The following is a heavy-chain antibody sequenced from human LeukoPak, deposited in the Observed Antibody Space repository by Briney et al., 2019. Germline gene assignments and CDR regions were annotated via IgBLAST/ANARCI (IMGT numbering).Heavy chain of an antibody. Sequence: ASVNVSCKASGGTFSSYAISWVRQAPGQGLEWMGRITPILGIANYAQKFQGRVTITADKSTSTAYMELSSLRSEDTAVYYCARVRESELPYFDYWGQGTLVTVSS. CDR3: ARVRESELPYFDY. CDR1: GGTFSSYA. J-gene: IGHJ4*02. CDR2: ITPILGIA. V-gene: IGHV1-69*04. D-gene: IGHD1-26*01.